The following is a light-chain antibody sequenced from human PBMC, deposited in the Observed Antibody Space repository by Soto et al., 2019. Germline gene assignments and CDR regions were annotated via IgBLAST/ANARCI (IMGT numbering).Light chain of an antibody. J-gene: IGKJ1*01. CDR2: GAS. Sequence: EIVLTQSPGTLTLSPGERATLSCRASQGISSTYLAWYQQKPGQAPRLLIYGASFRATGIPDRFSGSGSGTDFTLTITRLEPEDFAVYYCQQYNNWGTFGQGTKVDI. CDR3: QQYNNWGT. V-gene: IGKV3-20*01. CDR1: QGISSTY.